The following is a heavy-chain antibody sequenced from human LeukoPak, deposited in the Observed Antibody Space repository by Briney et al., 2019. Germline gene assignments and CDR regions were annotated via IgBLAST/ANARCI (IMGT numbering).Heavy chain of an antibody. CDR3: AKDSGITMIVVVTEAFDY. V-gene: IGHV3-9*01. CDR1: GFTFDDYA. CDR2: ISWNSGSI. J-gene: IGHJ4*02. Sequence: PGRSLRLSCAASGFTFDDYAMHWVRQAPGKGLEWVSGISWNSGSIGYADSVKGRFTISRDNSKNTLYLQMNSLRAEDTAVYYCAKDSGITMIVVVTEAFDYWGQGTLVTVSS. D-gene: IGHD3-22*01.